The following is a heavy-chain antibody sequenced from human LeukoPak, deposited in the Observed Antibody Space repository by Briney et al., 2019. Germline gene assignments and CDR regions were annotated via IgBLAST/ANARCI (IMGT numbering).Heavy chain of an antibody. CDR1: GYTFSGYY. CDR2: INPNSGGT. CDR3: ARDKVTMVRGVPRRTTDHYSYSYMDV. D-gene: IGHD3-10*01. J-gene: IGHJ6*03. Sequence: ASVKVSCKASGYTFSGYYIHWVRQAPGQGLEWMGWINPNSGGTKYAQKFQGRVTMTRDTSISTAYMELSRLRSDETAVYYCARDKVTMVRGVPRRTTDHYSYSYMDVWGKGTTVTVSS. V-gene: IGHV1-2*02.